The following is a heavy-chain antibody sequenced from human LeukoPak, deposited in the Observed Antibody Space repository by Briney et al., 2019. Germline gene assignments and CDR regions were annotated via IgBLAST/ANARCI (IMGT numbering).Heavy chain of an antibody. J-gene: IGHJ3*02. V-gene: IGHV3-23*01. Sequence: GGSLRPSCAASGFTFSSYAMSWVRQAPGKGLEWVSAISGSGGSTYYADSVKGRFTISRDNSKNTLYLQMNSLRAEDTAVYYCAKDRLYSSGTDAFDIWGQGTMVTVSS. D-gene: IGHD6-19*01. CDR1: GFTFSSYA. CDR2: ISGSGGST. CDR3: AKDRLYSSGTDAFDI.